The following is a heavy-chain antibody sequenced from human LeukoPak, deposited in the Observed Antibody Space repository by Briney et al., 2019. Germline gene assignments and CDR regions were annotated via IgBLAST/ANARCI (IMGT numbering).Heavy chain of an antibody. V-gene: IGHV1-46*01. J-gene: IGHJ5*02. CDR3: ARDSSDFGSGNNWFDP. CDR2: INPSGGST. D-gene: IGHD1-14*01. Sequence: ASVKVSCKASGYTFTSYYMHWVRQAPGQGLEWMGIINPSGGSTSYAQKFQGRVTMTRDMSTSTVYMELSSLRSEDTAVYYCARDSSDFGSGNNWFDPWGQGTLVTVSS. CDR1: GYTFTSYY.